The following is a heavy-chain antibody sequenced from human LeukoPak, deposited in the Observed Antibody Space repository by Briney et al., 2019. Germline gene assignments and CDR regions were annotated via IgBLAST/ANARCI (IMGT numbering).Heavy chain of an antibody. D-gene: IGHD3-22*01. CDR1: GITFDDYG. CDR3: VRGGDSSGSYFDY. J-gene: IGHJ4*02. Sequence: GGSLRLSCAASGITFDDYGMSWVRQAPGKGLEWVSGINWNGGSTGYADSVKGRFTISRDNGKNSLYLQMNSLRAEDTALYYCVRGGDSSGSYFDYWGQGTLVTVSS. V-gene: IGHV3-20*04. CDR2: INWNGGST.